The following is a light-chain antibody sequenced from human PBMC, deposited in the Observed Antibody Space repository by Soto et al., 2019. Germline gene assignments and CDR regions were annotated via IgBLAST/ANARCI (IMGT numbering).Light chain of an antibody. CDR2: DVS. V-gene: IGKV1-39*01. CDR1: QTISNF. CDR3: QQTFSTPIT. J-gene: IGKJ5*01. Sequence: DIQMTQSPSSLSASVGDRVTITCRASQTISNFLNWYQQRSGEAPKLLLYDVSTLQTGVPSRFSGSGSGTDFTLTISSLQPEDLGTYYCQQTFSTPITCGQGTRLEIK.